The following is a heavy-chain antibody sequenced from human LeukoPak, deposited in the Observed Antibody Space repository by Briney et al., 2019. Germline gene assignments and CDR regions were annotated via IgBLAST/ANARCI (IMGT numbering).Heavy chain of an antibody. D-gene: IGHD2-15*01. CDR1: GGSINNYY. CDR3: ARYCNDGTCFSKALDY. V-gene: IGHV4-59*08. Sequence: SETLSLTCTVSGGSINNYYWSWIRQPPGGGLEGIGYVYYNGLTRYNPSLNSRVTISVDTSKNQFSLKVNSVTAADTAIYYCARYCNDGTCFSKALDYWGQGTLATVPS. J-gene: IGHJ4*02. CDR2: VYYNGLT.